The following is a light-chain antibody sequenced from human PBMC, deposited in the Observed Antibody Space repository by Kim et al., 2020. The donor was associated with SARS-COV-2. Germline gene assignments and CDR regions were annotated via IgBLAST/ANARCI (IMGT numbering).Light chain of an antibody. CDR1: GANPGSNH. Sequence: GQSISISCSGSGANPGSNHVYLYQQFPGTAPKLLIYRTHQRPSGVPDRFSGSKSGTSASLAISALRSEDEADYHCASWDDSLSAWVFGGGTKVTVL. V-gene: IGLV1-47*01. CDR3: ASWDDSLSAWV. CDR2: RTH. J-gene: IGLJ3*02.